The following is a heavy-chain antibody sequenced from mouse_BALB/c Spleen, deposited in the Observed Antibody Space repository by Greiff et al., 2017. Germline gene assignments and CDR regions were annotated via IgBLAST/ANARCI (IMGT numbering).Heavy chain of an antibody. CDR2: INPSNGRT. D-gene: IGHD2-3*01. Sequence: VQLQQSGAELVKPGASVKLSCKASGYTFTSYWMHWVKQRPGQGLEWIGEINPSNGRTNYNEKFKSKATLTADKSSSTAYMQLSSLTSEDSAVYYCARWNGYYNAYWGQGTLVTVAA. CDR3: ARWNGYYNAY. V-gene: IGHV1S81*02. CDR1: GYTFTSYW. J-gene: IGHJ3*01.